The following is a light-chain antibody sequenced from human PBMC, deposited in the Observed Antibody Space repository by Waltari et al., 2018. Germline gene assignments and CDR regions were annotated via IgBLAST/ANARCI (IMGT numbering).Light chain of an antibody. CDR1: QRVRGS. J-gene: IGKJ1*01. V-gene: IGKV3-20*01. CDR2: GAS. Sequence: EIVLTQAPGTLSLSTGERANLSCRASQRVRGSLAWYQQKAGQAPRLLIYGASSRATGIPDRFIGSGSGTDFSLTISRLEPEDFAVYYCQHYVRLPATFGQGTKVEI. CDR3: QHYVRLPAT.